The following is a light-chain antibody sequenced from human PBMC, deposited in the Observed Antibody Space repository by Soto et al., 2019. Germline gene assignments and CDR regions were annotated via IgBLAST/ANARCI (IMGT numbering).Light chain of an antibody. CDR3: QQYGSSPPRYT. CDR1: QSVSSSY. Sequence: EIVLTQSPGTLSLSPGERATLSCRASQSVSSSYLAWYQQKPGQAPRLLIYGASIRATGIPDRFSGSGSGTDFTLTSSRLEPEDFAVYYWQQYGSSPPRYTCGQRTKLEIK. CDR2: GAS. V-gene: IGKV3-20*01. J-gene: IGKJ2*01.